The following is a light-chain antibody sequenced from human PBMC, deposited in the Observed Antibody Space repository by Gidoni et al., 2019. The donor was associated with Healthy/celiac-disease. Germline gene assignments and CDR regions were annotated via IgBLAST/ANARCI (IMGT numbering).Light chain of an antibody. Sequence: DIQMTQSPSSLSASVGDRVTITCQESQDISNYLNWYQQKPGKAPKLLIYDASNLETGVPSRFSGSGSGTDFTFTISSLQPEDIATYYCQQYDNSRLTFVGGTKVEIK. CDR1: QDISNY. V-gene: IGKV1-33*01. CDR2: DAS. CDR3: QQYDNSRLT. J-gene: IGKJ4*01.